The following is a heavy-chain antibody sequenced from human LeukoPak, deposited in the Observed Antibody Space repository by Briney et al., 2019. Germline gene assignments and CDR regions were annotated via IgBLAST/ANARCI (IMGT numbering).Heavy chain of an antibody. J-gene: IGHJ6*03. V-gene: IGHV3-74*01. CDR1: GFTFSSYW. CDR3: ASSGNYYYYMDV. Sequence: SGGSLRLSCAASGFTFSSYWMHWVRQAPGKGLVWVSRINSDGSSTSYADSVKGRFTISRDNAKNTLYLQMNSLRAEDTAVYCCASSGNYYYYMDVWGKGTTVTVSS. CDR2: INSDGSST. D-gene: IGHD1-26*01.